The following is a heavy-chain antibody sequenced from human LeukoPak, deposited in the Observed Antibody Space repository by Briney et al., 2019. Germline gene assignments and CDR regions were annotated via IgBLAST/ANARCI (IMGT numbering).Heavy chain of an antibody. CDR2: IYPGDSDT. D-gene: IGHD5-24*01. J-gene: IGHJ5*02. Sequence: GASLKISCKGSGSSFTSYWIGWVRQMPGKGLEGMGIIYPGDSDTRYSPSFKGQVTISDEKSISTAYLQWSSLKASDTAMYYCARLVEMATKENWFDPWGQGTLVTVSS. V-gene: IGHV5-51*01. CDR1: GSSFTSYW. CDR3: ARLVEMATKENWFDP.